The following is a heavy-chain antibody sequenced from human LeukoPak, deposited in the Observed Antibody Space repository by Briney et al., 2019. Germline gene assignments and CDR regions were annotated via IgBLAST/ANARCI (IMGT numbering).Heavy chain of an antibody. CDR3: ARGGGAEAFDI. CDR1: GFTVSSNY. D-gene: IGHD2-21*01. CDR2: IYSGGST. V-gene: IGHV3-66*01. Sequence: PGGSLRLSCAASGFTVSSNYMSWVRQAPGKGLEWVSVIYSGGSTNYADSVKGRFTISRDNSKNKLSLQMNSLRVEDTAVYYCARGGGAEAFDIWGQGTMVTVSS. J-gene: IGHJ3*02.